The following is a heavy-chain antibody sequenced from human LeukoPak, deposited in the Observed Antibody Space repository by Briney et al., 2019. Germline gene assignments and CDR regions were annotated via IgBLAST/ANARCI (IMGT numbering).Heavy chain of an antibody. J-gene: IGHJ5*02. CDR1: GFTFSSYW. Sequence: GGSLRLSCAASGFTFSSYWMSWVRQAPGKGLEWVAHIKQDGSEKYYGDSGKGRFTISRDNAKNSLYLQMNSLRAEDTAVYYCARDGTVPSNWFDRWGQRTLVTVSS. D-gene: IGHD1/OR15-1a*01. CDR3: ARDGTVPSNWFDR. V-gene: IGHV3-7*03. CDR2: IKQDGSEK.